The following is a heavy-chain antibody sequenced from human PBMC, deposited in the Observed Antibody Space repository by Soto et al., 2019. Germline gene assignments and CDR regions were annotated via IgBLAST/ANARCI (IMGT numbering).Heavy chain of an antibody. CDR1: GCTFSSYW. CDR2: IKQHGSEK. V-gene: IGHV3-7*01. Sequence: GSLRLTCAGYGCTFSSYWMSWVRQAPGKALEWVANIKQHGSEKYYVNSVKGRFTMSRDNAKNSMYLKMNNLRAEDTAVYSCATVWRYSGTAAYYYCGMDVWGQGTTVTVYS. D-gene: IGHD6-13*01. CDR3: ATVWRYSGTAAYYYCGMDV. J-gene: IGHJ6*02.